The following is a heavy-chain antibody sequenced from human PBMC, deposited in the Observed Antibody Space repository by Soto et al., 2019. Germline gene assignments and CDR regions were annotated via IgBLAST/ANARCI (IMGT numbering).Heavy chain of an antibody. V-gene: IGHV1-8*01. CDR2: MNPNSANT. J-gene: IGHJ5*02. Sequence: ASVKVSCKASGYTFTSYDINWVRQATGQGLEWMGWMNPNSANTGYAQKFQGRVTMTRNTSISTAYMELSGLRSEDTAVYYCAREVSGWFDPWGQGTLVTVSS. CDR3: AREVSGWFDP. CDR1: GYTFTSYD. D-gene: IGHD1-20*01.